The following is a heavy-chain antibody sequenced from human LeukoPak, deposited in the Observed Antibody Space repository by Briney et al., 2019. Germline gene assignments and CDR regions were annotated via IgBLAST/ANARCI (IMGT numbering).Heavy chain of an antibody. J-gene: IGHJ4*02. CDR3: ARRLGGYTNFEY. V-gene: IGHV4-34*01. D-gene: IGHD3-16*01. Sequence: PSETLSRTCAVYSKSFNGDYWNWIRQSQGKGLEWIGEIDHSGRTTYNPSLKSRVTISADTSKNQFSLKLTSVTAADTALYYCARRLGGYTNFEYWGQGILVTVSS. CDR1: SKSFNGDY. CDR2: IDHSGRT.